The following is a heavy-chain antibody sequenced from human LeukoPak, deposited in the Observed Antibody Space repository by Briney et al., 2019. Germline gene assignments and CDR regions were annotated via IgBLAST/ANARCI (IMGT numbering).Heavy chain of an antibody. Sequence: PGGSLRLSCAASGFAFTNYAMSWVRQAPGKGLEWVSGITGSGDSTYYADSARGRFTISRDNSKNTLFLQMNSLRAEDTALYYCAKKSRTASPPIRWGQGTLVTVSS. CDR1: GFAFTNYA. CDR3: AKKSRTASPPIR. J-gene: IGHJ4*02. CDR2: ITGSGDST. V-gene: IGHV3-23*01. D-gene: IGHD1-14*01.